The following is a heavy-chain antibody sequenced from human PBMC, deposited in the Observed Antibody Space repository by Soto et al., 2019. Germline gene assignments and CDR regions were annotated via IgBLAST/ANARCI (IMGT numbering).Heavy chain of an antibody. V-gene: IGHV3-30*18. J-gene: IGHJ4*02. CDR2: ISYDGSNK. CDR1: GFTFSSYG. CDR3: AKXLSIPWYSSSPNYYFDY. D-gene: IGHD6-13*01. Sequence: RLGGSLRLSCAASGFTFSSYGMHWVRQAPGKGLEWVAVISYDGSNKYYADSVKGRFTISRDNSKNTLYLQMNSLRAEDTAVYYCAKXLSIPWYSSSPNYYFDYWGQGTLVTVSS.